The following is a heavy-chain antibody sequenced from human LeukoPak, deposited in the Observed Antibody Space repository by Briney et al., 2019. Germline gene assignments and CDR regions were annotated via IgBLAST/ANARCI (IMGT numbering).Heavy chain of an antibody. D-gene: IGHD3-3*01. CDR3: ATSGGTSGPELDY. J-gene: IGHJ4*02. Sequence: GASVKVSCKASGYTXTGYYMHWVRQAPGQGLEWMGWINPKSGGTNYAQKFQGRVTMTRDTSISTAYMEVSRMTSDDTAVYYCATSGGTSGPELDYWGQGTLVTVSS. CDR2: INPKSGGT. CDR1: GYTXTGYY. V-gene: IGHV1-2*02.